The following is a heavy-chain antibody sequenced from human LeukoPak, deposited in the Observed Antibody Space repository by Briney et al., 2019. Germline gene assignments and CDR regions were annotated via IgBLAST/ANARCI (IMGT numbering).Heavy chain of an antibody. CDR2: IYYSGTT. CDR1: GGSISTCSCY. V-gene: IGHV4-39*01. D-gene: IGHD1-14*01. Sequence: SETLSVTCSVSGGSISTCSCYWGWIRQPPGKGLEWIGSIYYSGTTYYNPSLKSRVTISVDTSENQFSLKMSSVTAADTAVYYCARNNPYFDYWGQGTLVTVSS. CDR3: ARNNPYFDY. J-gene: IGHJ4*02.